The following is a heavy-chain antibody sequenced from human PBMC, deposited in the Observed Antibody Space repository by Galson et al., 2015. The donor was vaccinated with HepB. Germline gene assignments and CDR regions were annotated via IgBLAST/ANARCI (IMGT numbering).Heavy chain of an antibody. V-gene: IGHV3-23*01. J-gene: IGHJ6*02. Sequence: SLRLSCAASGFTFSSYAMSWVRQAPGKGLEWVSAISGSGGSTYYADSVKGRFTISRDNSKNTLYLQMNSLRAEDTAVYYCAKDLGDAADWLPYYYYYGMDVWGQGTTVTVSS. CDR2: ISGSGGST. CDR1: GFTFSSYA. D-gene: IGHD3-16*01. CDR3: AKDLGDAADWLPYYYYYGMDV.